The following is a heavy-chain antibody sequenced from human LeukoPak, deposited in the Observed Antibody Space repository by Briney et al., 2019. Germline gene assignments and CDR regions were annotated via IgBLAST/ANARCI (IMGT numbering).Heavy chain of an antibody. CDR3: AKGALRGASRWFDP. CDR2: ISGSGGSP. J-gene: IGHJ5*02. Sequence: GSLRLSCAASGFTFSSYAMSWVRQAPGRRLESVSTISGSGGSPYYADSVKGRFTISRDNSKNTLYLQMNSLRAEDTAVYYCAKGALRGASRWFDPWGQGTLVTVSS. D-gene: IGHD1-26*01. CDR1: GFTFSSYA. V-gene: IGHV3-23*01.